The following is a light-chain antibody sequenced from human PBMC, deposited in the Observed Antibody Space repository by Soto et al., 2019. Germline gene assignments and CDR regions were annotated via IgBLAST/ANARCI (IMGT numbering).Light chain of an antibody. CDR1: QSVSSSY. CDR2: GAS. CDR3: QQYGSSPFT. J-gene: IGKJ3*01. V-gene: IGKV3-20*01. Sequence: EILFTQSPGTLSLSPGERATLYCRASQSVSSSYLAWYQQKPGQAPRLFIYGASSRETGIPDRVSGRGARTECTRTISRLEPEDVEVYCCQQYGSSPFTFGPGTKVDIK.